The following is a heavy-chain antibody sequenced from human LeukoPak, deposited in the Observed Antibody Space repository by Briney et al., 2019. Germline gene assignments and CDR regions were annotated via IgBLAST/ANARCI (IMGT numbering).Heavy chain of an antibody. CDR2: IYTSGST. D-gene: IGHD3-10*01. CDR1: GGSISSYY. J-gene: IGHJ4*02. Sequence: PSETLSLTCTVSGGSISSYYWSWIRQPAGKGLEWIGRIYTSGSTYYNPSLNSRVTVSVDTSKNQFSLKLSSVTAADTAVYYCASRTRFGELRFDYWGREPWSPSPQ. V-gene: IGHV4-4*07. CDR3: ASRTRFGELRFDY.